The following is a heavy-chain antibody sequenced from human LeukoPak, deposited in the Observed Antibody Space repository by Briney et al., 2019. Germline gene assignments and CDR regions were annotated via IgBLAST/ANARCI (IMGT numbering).Heavy chain of an antibody. Sequence: GASVKVSCKASGGTFISYAISWVRQAPGQGLEWMGGIIPIFGTANYAQKFQGRVTITADESTSTAYMELSSLRSEDTAVYYCARRGGGDILTEGAFDIWGQGTMVTVSS. J-gene: IGHJ3*02. CDR3: ARRGGGDILTEGAFDI. D-gene: IGHD3-9*01. CDR2: IIPIFGTA. CDR1: GGTFISYA. V-gene: IGHV1-69*13.